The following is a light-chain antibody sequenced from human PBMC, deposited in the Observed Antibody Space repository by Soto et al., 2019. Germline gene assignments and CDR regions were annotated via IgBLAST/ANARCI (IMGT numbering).Light chain of an antibody. V-gene: IGLV2-14*01. J-gene: IGLJ7*01. CDR2: EVS. Sequence: QSVLTQPASVSGSPEQSITISCTGTSSDIGDYNYVSWYQQHPDTAPKLIIFEVSNRPSGVSNRFSGSKSGNTASLTISGLQAEDEADYYCSSYTSGSTPVFGGGTQLTVL. CDR3: SSYTSGSTPV. CDR1: SSDIGDYNY.